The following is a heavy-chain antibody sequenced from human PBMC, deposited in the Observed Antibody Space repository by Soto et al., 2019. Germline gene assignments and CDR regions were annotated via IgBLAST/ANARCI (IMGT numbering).Heavy chain of an antibody. D-gene: IGHD7-27*01. J-gene: IGHJ4*02. CDR2: IYYSGNT. CDR1: GASISSGDYY. V-gene: IGHV4-30-4*01. Sequence: SETLSLTCTVSGASISSGDYYWTWIRQPPGKGLEWIGSIYYSGNTYYNPSLKSRVTISVDPSNNQFSLKLSSVTAADTAVYYCTRGPPGDKVDYWGQGTLVTVSS. CDR3: TRGPPGDKVDY.